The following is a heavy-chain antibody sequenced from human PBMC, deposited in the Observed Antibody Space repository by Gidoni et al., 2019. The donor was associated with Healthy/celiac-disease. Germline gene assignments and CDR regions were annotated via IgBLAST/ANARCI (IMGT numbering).Heavy chain of an antibody. J-gene: IGHJ4*02. CDR1: GFTFSNAW. Sequence: EVQLVESGGGLVKPGGSLRLSCAASGFTFSNAWMSWVRQAPGKGLEWVGRIKSKTDGGKTDYAAPVKGRFTISRDDSKNTLYLQMNSLKTEDTAVYYCTYRGNDYWGQGTLVTVSS. D-gene: IGHD1-26*01. CDR2: IKSKTDGGKT. V-gene: IGHV3-15*01. CDR3: TYRGNDY.